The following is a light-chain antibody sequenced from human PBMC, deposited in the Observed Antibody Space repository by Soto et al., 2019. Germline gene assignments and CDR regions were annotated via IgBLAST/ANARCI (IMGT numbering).Light chain of an antibody. V-gene: IGKV3-20*01. CDR2: GAS. J-gene: IGKJ2*01. CDR3: QQYGSSPPYT. CDR1: QSVSSY. Sequence: EIVLTQSPATLSLSPGERATLSCRASQSVSSYLAWYQQKPGQAPRLLIYGASNRATGIPDRFSGSGSGTDFTLTISRLEPEDFAVYYCQQYGSSPPYTFGQGT.